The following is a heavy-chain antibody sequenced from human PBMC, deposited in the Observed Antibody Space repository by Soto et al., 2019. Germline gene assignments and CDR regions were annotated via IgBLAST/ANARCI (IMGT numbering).Heavy chain of an antibody. CDR3: AKAVIAYCGGDCYDFQH. CDR2: ISYDGSNK. J-gene: IGHJ1*01. V-gene: IGHV3-30*18. CDR1: GFTFSSYG. D-gene: IGHD2-21*02. Sequence: QVQLVESGGGVVQPGRSLRLSCAASGFTFSSYGMHWVRQAPGKGLEWVAVISYDGSNKYYADSVKGRFTISRDNSKNXPYLQMNSLRAEDTAVYYCAKAVIAYCGGDCYDFQHWGQGTLVTVSS.